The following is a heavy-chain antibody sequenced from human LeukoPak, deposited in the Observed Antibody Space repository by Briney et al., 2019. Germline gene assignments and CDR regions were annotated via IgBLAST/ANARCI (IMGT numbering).Heavy chain of an antibody. CDR3: AKSRLSGINDAFDI. J-gene: IGHJ3*02. D-gene: IGHD3-3*01. Sequence: GGSLRLSCAASGFTFSSYWMHWVRHAPGKGLEWVSAISGSAVITFYADSVKGRFTISRDNSKNTLYLQMNSLRAEDTALYYCAKSRLSGINDAFDIWGQGTMVTVSS. V-gene: IGHV3-23*01. CDR2: ISGSAVIT. CDR1: GFTFSSYW.